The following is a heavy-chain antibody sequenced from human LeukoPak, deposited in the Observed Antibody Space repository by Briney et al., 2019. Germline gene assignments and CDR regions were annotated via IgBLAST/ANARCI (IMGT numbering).Heavy chain of an antibody. CDR2: INHSGST. CDR1: GGSFSAYY. D-gene: IGHD3-10*01. J-gene: IGHJ3*02. Sequence: SETLSLTCAVYGGSFSAYYWSWIRQPPGKGLEWIGEINHSGSTNYNPSLKSRVTISVDTSKNQFSLKLSSVTAADTAVYYCAREESGIWGQGTMVTVSS. V-gene: IGHV4-34*01. CDR3: AREESGI.